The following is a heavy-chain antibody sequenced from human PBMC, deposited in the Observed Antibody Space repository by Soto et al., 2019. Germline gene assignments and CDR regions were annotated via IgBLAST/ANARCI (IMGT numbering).Heavy chain of an antibody. D-gene: IGHD3-10*01. CDR3: ARESYTMVRGVIDY. J-gene: IGHJ4*02. CDR2: IYYSGST. CDR1: GGSISSGGYY. V-gene: IGHV4-31*03. Sequence: SETLSLTCTVSGGSISSGGYYWSWIRQHPGKGLEWIGYIYYSGSTYYNPSLKSRVTISVGTSKNQFSLKLSSVTAADTAVYYCARESYTMVRGVIDYWGQGTLVTVSS.